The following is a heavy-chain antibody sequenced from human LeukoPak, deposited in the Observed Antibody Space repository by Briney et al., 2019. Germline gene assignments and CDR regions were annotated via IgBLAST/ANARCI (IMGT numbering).Heavy chain of an antibody. CDR3: ARVYYDILTGYYPSYYFDY. D-gene: IGHD3-9*01. CDR2: IYYSGSS. J-gene: IGHJ4*02. CDR1: GGSINSSSYY. V-gene: IGHV4-39*01. Sequence: SETLSLTCSVSGGSINSSSYYRRWIRQPPGKGLQQIGSIYYSGSSYYYPSLKSRVTISVDTSKNQFSLKLSSVTAADTAVYYCARVYYDILTGYYPSYYFDYWGQGSLVTVSS.